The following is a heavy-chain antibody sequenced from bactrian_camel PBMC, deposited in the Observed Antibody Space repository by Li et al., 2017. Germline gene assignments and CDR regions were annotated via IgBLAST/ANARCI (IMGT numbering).Heavy chain of an antibody. D-gene: IGHD3*01. CDR3: VARPLGACFSDSWDHSGAYKV. CDR1: GYTGRSC. J-gene: IGHJ4*01. V-gene: IGHV3S60*01. CDR2: INSGSNST. Sequence: HVQLVESGGGSVQAGGSLRLSCAASGYTGRSCMGWFRQAPGKEREAVASINSGSNSTFYVADVRGRFTISRDNSKQMVYLQMNNLKVEDTAMYYCVARPLGACFSDSWDHSGAYKVWGPGTQVTVS.